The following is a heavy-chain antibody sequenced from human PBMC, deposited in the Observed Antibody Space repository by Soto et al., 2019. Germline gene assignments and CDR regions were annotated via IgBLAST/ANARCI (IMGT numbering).Heavy chain of an antibody. V-gene: IGHV1-3*01. D-gene: IGHD5-12*01. CDR1: GYTFTTYA. CDR3: ARGPSSGCFDS. J-gene: IGHJ4*02. CDR2: INPANGDT. Sequence: ASVKVSCKASGYTFTTYAIHWVRQAPGQRLEWMGWINPANGDTMYSQKFLGRVSNTRDTSATTAYMELTYLTSEDTAIYYCARGPSSGCFDSWGQGTLVTVSS.